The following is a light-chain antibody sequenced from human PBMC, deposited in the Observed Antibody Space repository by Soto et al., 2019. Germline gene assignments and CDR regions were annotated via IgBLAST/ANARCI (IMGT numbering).Light chain of an antibody. Sequence: EIVLTQSRTTLSLSPGPRSTLSCRASQNISVYLAWYRQKPGKAPRLLXYAASNRATGIPARFSGSGSGKDFTLNISSLEPEHFAVYYCQQRNNWPPGITFGQGTRLEIK. CDR1: QNISVY. V-gene: IGKV3-11*01. J-gene: IGKJ5*01. CDR2: AAS. CDR3: QQRNNWPPGIT.